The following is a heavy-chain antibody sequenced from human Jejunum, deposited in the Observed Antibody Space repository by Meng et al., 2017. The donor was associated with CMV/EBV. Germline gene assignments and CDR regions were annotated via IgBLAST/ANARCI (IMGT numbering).Heavy chain of an antibody. CDR3: ARGVFGGYDFYY. CDR2: INTGRGNT. Sequence: SRKPSGYTFPTYFIHWVRQAPGQRPEWIGYINTGRGNTYYSEKFQGRLTITRDTSATTAYMELSSLTSEDTAVYYCARGVFGGYDFYYWGQGTLVTVSS. CDR1: GYTFPTYF. D-gene: IGHD5-12*01. V-gene: IGHV1-3*04. J-gene: IGHJ4*02.